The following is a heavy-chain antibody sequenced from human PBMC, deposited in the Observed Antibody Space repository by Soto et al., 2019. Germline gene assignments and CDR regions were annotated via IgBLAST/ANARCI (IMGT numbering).Heavy chain of an antibody. Sequence: EVQLVESGGGVVRPGGSLRLSCAASGFTFEDHGMTWVRQVPGKGLEWVAEINWSGSSTSYADSVKGRFTISRDNAKNSLYLQMNSLRAEDTALYFCARDGGVAVAVDASDIWAQGTMVTVSS. CDR3: ARDGGVAVAVDASDI. V-gene: IGHV3-20*04. D-gene: IGHD6-19*01. CDR1: GFTFEDHG. CDR2: INWSGSST. J-gene: IGHJ3*02.